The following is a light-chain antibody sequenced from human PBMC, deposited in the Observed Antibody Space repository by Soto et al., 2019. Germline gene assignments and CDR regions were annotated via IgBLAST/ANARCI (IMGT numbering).Light chain of an antibody. V-gene: IGKV3-11*01. CDR1: QSVSSY. J-gene: IGKJ2*01. CDR3: QQRSSWYT. Sequence: IVLTQSPATLSLSPGERATLSCRASQSVSSYLAWYQQKPGQAPRLLIYDASTRATGIPARFSGSGSGTDFTLTISSLEPEDFAVYYCQQRSSWYTFGQGTKLEIK. CDR2: DAS.